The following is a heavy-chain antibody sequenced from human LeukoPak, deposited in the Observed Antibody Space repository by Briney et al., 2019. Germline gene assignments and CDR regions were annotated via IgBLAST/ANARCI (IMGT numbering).Heavy chain of an antibody. Sequence: SETLSLTCTVSGGSVSSITYYWSWIRQPPGKGLEWIGCVYYSGSTNYNPSLKSRVTISVDTSKNQFSLKLSSVTAADTAVYYCAREGYYDSSGYNNWFDPWGQGTLVTVSS. CDR2: VYYSGST. CDR3: AREGYYDSSGYNNWFDP. J-gene: IGHJ5*02. V-gene: IGHV4-61*01. CDR1: GGSVSSITYY. D-gene: IGHD3-22*01.